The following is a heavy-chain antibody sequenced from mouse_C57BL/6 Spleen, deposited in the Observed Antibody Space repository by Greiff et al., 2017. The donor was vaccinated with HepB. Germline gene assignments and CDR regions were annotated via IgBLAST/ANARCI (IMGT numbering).Heavy chain of an antibody. Sequence: QVQLQQSGAELVKPGASVKLSCKASGYTFTSYWMHWVKQRPGQGLEWIGMIHPNSGSTNYNEKFKSKATLTVDKSSSTAYMQLSSLTSEDSAVYYCAREYITTAPWFAYWGQGTLVTVSA. CDR2: IHPNSGST. CDR1: GYTFTSYW. V-gene: IGHV1-64*01. CDR3: AREYITTAPWFAY. J-gene: IGHJ3*01. D-gene: IGHD1-2*01.